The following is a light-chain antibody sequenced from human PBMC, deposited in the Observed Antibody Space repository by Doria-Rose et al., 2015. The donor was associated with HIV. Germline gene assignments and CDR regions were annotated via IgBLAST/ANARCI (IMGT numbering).Light chain of an antibody. J-gene: IGKJ1*01. CDR3: QQTYSSPTWT. Sequence: CRASQSVSTYLKCFQQEPGKAPKLLIYAASRLQSGVPSRSSGSGSGTDFTLTISGLQPGDFATYYCQQTYSSPTWTVGQGNKGE. V-gene: IGKV1-39*01. CDR1: QSVSTY. CDR2: AAS.